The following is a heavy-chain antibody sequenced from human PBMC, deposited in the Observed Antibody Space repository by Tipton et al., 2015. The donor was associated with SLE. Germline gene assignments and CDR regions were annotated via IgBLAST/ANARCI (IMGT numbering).Heavy chain of an antibody. Sequence: VQLVQSGAEVKKAGSSVKVSCKASGDTFSRYAISWVRQAPGQGLEWMGGIIPIFGTANYAQRFQGRVTITADKSTSTAYMELSSLRSEHTAVYYCATYGAQYYYDSSDYQPPYYYYGMDVWGQGTTVTVSS. CDR3: ATYGAQYYYDSSDYQPPYYYYGMDV. CDR1: GDTFSRYA. D-gene: IGHD3-22*01. J-gene: IGHJ6*02. CDR2: IIPIFGTA. V-gene: IGHV1-69*06.